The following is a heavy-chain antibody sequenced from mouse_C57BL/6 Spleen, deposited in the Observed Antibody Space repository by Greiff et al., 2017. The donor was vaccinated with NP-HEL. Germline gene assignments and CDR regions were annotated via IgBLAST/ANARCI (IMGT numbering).Heavy chain of an antibody. Sequence: EVKLVESGGGLVQSGRTLRLSCATSGFTFSDFYMEWVRQAPGKGLEWIAASRNKANDYTTEYSASVKGRFIVSRDTSQSILYLQMNALRAEDTAMYYCARDGFPYARDYWGQGTSVTVSS. J-gene: IGHJ4*01. CDR1: GFTFSDFY. CDR3: ARDGFPYARDY. CDR2: SRNKANDYTT. V-gene: IGHV7-1*01.